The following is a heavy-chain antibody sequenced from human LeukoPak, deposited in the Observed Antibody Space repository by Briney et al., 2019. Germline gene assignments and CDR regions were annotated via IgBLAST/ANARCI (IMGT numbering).Heavy chain of an antibody. D-gene: IGHD7-27*01. CDR1: GYSINSGYY. J-gene: IGHJ4*02. CDR2: IYHTGST. CDR3: ASRKLGNDY. Sequence: SETLSLTCTVSGYSINSGYYWAWIRQSPGKGLEWIGYIYHTGSTSYSPSLKSRVTISADTSQNQFSLKLSSVTAADTAVYYCASRKLGNDYWGQGTLVTVSS. V-gene: IGHV4-38-2*02.